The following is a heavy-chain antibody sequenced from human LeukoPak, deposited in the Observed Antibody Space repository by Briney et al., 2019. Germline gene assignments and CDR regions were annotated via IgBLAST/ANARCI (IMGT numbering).Heavy chain of an antibody. J-gene: IGHJ1*01. D-gene: IGHD4-17*01. Sequence: PGGSLRLSCAASGFTFSSYAMSWVRQAPGKGLEWVSAISGSGGSTYYADSVKGRFTISRDNSKNTLYLQMNSLRAEDTAVYYCAKDSWSGDYAEYFQHWGQGTLVTVSS. CDR1: GFTFSSYA. CDR2: ISGSGGST. V-gene: IGHV3-23*01. CDR3: AKDSWSGDYAEYFQH.